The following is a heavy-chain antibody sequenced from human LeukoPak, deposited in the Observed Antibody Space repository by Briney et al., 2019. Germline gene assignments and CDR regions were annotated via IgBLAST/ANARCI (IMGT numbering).Heavy chain of an antibody. CDR3: ASPGYSSGWYYFDY. CDR2: IYYSGST. D-gene: IGHD6-19*01. V-gene: IGHV4-59*01. CDR1: GGSISSYY. J-gene: IGHJ4*02. Sequence: SETLSLTCTVSGGSISSYYWSWIRQPPGKGLEWIGYIYYSGSTNYNPSLKSRVTILVDTSKNQFSLKLSSVTAADTAVYYCASPGYSSGWYYFDYWGQGTLVTVSS.